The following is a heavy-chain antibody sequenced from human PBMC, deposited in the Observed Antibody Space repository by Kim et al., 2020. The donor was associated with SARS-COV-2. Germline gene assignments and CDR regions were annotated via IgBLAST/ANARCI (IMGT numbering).Heavy chain of an antibody. J-gene: IGHJ4*02. CDR1: GFTFSSYA. V-gene: IGHV3-23*01. Sequence: GGSLRLSCAASGFTFSSYAMSWVRQAPGKGLEWVSAISGSGGSTYYADSVKGRFTISRDNSKNTLYLQMNSLRAEDTAVYYCAKASGYSSRKAVDYWGQGTLVTVSS. CDR2: ISGSGGST. CDR3: AKASGYSSRKAVDY. D-gene: IGHD6-13*01.